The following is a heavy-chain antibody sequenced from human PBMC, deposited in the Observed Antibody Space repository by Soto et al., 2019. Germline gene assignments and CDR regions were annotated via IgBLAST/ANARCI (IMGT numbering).Heavy chain of an antibody. J-gene: IGHJ4*02. CDR1: GFTFSSYW. Sequence: PGGSLRLSCAASGFTFSSYWMSWVRQAPGKGLEWVANIKQDGSEKYYVDSVKGRFTISRDNAKNSLYLQMNSLRAEDTAVYYCARRGVLAYYYDSSGYYPFDYWGQGTLVTVSS. D-gene: IGHD3-22*01. CDR2: IKQDGSEK. CDR3: ARRGVLAYYYDSSGYYPFDY. V-gene: IGHV3-7*01.